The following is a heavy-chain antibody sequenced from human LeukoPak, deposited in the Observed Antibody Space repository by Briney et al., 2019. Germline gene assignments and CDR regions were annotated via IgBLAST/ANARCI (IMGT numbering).Heavy chain of an antibody. V-gene: IGHV3-21*01. Sequence: GGSLSLSCAASGFTFSSYGMHWVRQAPGKGLEWVSSISGDSASKFYADSVKGRFTISRDNAKNSLYLQMNSLRAEDTAVYYCAKYQTGTWTSYDSSDIWGQGTLVTVSS. D-gene: IGHD1-7*01. CDR1: GFTFSSYG. CDR3: AKYQTGTWTSYDSSDI. J-gene: IGHJ3*02. CDR2: ISGDSASK.